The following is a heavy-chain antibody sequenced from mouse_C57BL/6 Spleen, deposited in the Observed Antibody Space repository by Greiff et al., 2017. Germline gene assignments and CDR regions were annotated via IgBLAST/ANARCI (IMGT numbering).Heavy chain of an antibody. CDR2: IYPSDSET. CDR3: AREDYYYGSSYWYFDV. CDR1: GYTFTSYW. D-gene: IGHD1-1*01. Sequence: QVQLKQSGAELVRPGSSVKLSCKASGYTFTSYWMDWVKQRPGQGLEWIGNIYPSDSETHYNQKFKDKATLTVDKSSSTAYMQLSSLTSEDSAVYYCAREDYYYGSSYWYFDVWGTGTTVTVSS. V-gene: IGHV1-61*01. J-gene: IGHJ1*03.